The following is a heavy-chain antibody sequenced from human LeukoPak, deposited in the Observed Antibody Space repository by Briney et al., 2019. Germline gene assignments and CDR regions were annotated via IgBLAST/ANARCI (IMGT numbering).Heavy chain of an antibody. CDR3: ARASYYWALFHYYMAV. Sequence: PGGSLRLSCAASGFTFSTYAMHWVRQAPGKGPEWVAVISDDGSNRYFADSVKGRFTISRDNSRNTLYLQMNSLTAEDSAVYYCARASYYWALFHYYMAVWGQGTTVTVSS. D-gene: IGHD2/OR15-2a*01. CDR1: GFTFSTYA. CDR2: ISDDGSNR. J-gene: IGHJ6*03. V-gene: IGHV3-30*17.